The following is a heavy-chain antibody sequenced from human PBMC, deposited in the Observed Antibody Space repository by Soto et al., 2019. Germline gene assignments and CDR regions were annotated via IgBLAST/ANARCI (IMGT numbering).Heavy chain of an antibody. CDR2: IYYSGST. D-gene: IGHD3-9*01. CDR1: GGYIISYY. CDR3: ARAPDWYFDY. Sequence: PSETMSLTCTVSGGYIISYYLSWIRQPPGKGLEWIGYIYYSGSTNYNPSLKSRVTISVDTSKNQFSLKLSSVTAADTAVYYCARAPDWYFDYWGQGTLVTGLL. J-gene: IGHJ4*02. V-gene: IGHV4-59*01.